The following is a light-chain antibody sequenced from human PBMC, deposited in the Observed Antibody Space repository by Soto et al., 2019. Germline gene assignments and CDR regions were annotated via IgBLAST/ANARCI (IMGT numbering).Light chain of an antibody. CDR1: SSDVGGYNY. Sequence: QAVVTQPASVSGSPGQSITISCTGTSSDVGGYNYVSWYQQHPAKAPKLLIYEVSYRPSGVSNRFSGSKSGNTASLTISGLQAEDEADYYCSSYTSSSTVFGTGTKLTVL. J-gene: IGLJ1*01. CDR3: SSYTSSSTV. CDR2: EVS. V-gene: IGLV2-14*01.